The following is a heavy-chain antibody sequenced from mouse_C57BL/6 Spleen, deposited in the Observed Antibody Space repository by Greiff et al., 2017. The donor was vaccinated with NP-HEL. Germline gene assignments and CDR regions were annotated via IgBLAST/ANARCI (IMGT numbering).Heavy chain of an antibody. CDR3: ARGRSSYDY. J-gene: IGHJ2*01. CDR1: GYAFRSSW. Sequence: QVQLQQSGPELVKPGASVKISCKASGYAFRSSWMNWVKQRPGKGLEWIGRIYTGDGDTNYNGKFKGKATLTADNSASTAYMHISSLTSEDAAVYCCARGRSSYDYWGQGTTLTVSS. CDR2: IYTGDGDT. D-gene: IGHD1-1*01. V-gene: IGHV1-82*01.